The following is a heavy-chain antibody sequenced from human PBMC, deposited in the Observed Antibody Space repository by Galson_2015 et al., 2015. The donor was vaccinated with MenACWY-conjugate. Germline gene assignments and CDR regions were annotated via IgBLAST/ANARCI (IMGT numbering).Heavy chain of an antibody. CDR1: GYPFTTYW. CDR2: IYPGDSDT. Sequence: QSGAEVKKPGESLTISCEGSGYPFTTYWIGWVRQMPGKGLEWMGIIYPGDSDTRYSPSLQGQVTISVDKSITTAYLQWSSLKASDTAIYYCARRQWEPTGKCAFDIWGQGTMVTVSS. D-gene: IGHD1-26*01. J-gene: IGHJ3*02. V-gene: IGHV5-51*01. CDR3: ARRQWEPTGKCAFDI.